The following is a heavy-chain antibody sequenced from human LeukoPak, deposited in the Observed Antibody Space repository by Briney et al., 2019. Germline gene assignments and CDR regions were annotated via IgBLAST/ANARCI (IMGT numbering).Heavy chain of an antibody. CDR2: IYSGGST. Sequence: QPGASLRLSCAASGFTFSSYAMSWVRQAPGKGLEWVSVIYSGGSTYYADSVKGRFTISRDNSKNTLYLQMNSLRAEDTAVYYCAHQRPAGYWGQGTLVTVSS. CDR3: AHQRPAGY. CDR1: GFTFSSYA. J-gene: IGHJ4*02. V-gene: IGHV3-66*02.